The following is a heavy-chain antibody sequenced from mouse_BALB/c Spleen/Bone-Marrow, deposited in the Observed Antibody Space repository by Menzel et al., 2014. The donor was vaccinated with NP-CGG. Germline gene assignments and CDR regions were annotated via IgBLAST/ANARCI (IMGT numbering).Heavy chain of an antibody. CDR1: GYTFTSYW. V-gene: IGHV1-7*01. D-gene: IGHD2-4*01. J-gene: IGHJ3*01. CDR3: ARYPYYDYDGFAY. CDR2: INPSTGYT. Sequence: VQLQQSGAELAKPGASVKMSCKASGYTFTSYWMHWVKQRPGQGPEWIGYINPSTGYTEYNQKFKDKATLTADKSSSTAYMQLSSLTSEDSAVYYCARYPYYDYDGFAYWGQGTLVTVSA.